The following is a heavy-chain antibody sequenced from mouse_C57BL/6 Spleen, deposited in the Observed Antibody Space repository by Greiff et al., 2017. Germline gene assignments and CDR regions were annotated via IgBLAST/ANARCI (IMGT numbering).Heavy chain of an antibody. D-gene: IGHD2-3*01. CDR3: ASDGPYYFDY. V-gene: IGHV1-69*01. J-gene: IGHJ2*01. Sequence: QVQLQQPGAELVMPGASVKLSCKASGYTFTSYWMHWVKQRPGQGLEWIGEIDPSDSYTNYNQKFKGKSTLTVDTSSSTAYMQLSSLTSEASAVYYCASDGPYYFDYWGQGTTLTVSS. CDR2: IDPSDSYT. CDR1: GYTFTSYW.